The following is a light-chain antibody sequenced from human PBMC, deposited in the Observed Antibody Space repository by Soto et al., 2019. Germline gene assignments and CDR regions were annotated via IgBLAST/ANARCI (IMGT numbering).Light chain of an antibody. CDR3: AAWDVSLSVV. Sequence: QSVLTQPPSASETPGQRVTISCSGSSSNIGSNTVNWYQQLPGTAPKLLIYSDNQRPSGVPDRFSGSKSGTSASLAISGLQSEDEADYDCAAWDVSLSVVFGGGTKVTVL. CDR2: SDN. CDR1: SSNIGSNT. V-gene: IGLV1-44*01. J-gene: IGLJ2*01.